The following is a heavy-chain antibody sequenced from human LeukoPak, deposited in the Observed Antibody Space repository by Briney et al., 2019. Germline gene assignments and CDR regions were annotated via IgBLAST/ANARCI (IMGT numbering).Heavy chain of an antibody. CDR1: AFTFSSYA. Sequence: GGSLRLSCAASAFTFSSYAMSWVRQAPGKGLEWVSAISGRGVSTYYADTVKGRFTISRDNAKNSLYLQMNSLRAEDTAVYYCTELGITMIGGVWGKGTTVTISS. CDR3: TELGITMIGGV. CDR2: ISGRGVST. D-gene: IGHD3-10*02. J-gene: IGHJ6*04. V-gene: IGHV3-23*01.